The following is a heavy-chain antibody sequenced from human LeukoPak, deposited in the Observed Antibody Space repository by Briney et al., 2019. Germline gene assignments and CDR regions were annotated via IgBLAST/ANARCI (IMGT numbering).Heavy chain of an antibody. CDR1: GGSISSYY. CDR2: IYTSGST. J-gene: IGHJ4*02. V-gene: IGHV4-4*07. Sequence: SETLSLICTVSGGSISSYYWSWIRQPAGKGLEWIGRIYTSGSTNYNPSLKSRVTISVDTSKNQFSLKLSSVTAADTAVYYCARDSRGYSYGYELGHWGQGTLVTVSS. CDR3: ARDSRGYSYGYELGH. D-gene: IGHD5-18*01.